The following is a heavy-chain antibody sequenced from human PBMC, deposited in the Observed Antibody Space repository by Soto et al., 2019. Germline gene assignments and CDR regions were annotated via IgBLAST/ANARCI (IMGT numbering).Heavy chain of an antibody. Sequence: ASVKVSCKASGYTFTIYYMHWVRQAPGQGLEWMGIINPIFGTANYAQKFQGRVTITADKSTSTAYMELSSLRSEDTAVYYCARAWIASHYYYYGMDVWGQGTTVTVSS. J-gene: IGHJ6*02. CDR3: ARAWIASHYYYYGMDV. CDR2: INPIFGTA. D-gene: IGHD2-2*03. CDR1: GYTFTIYY. V-gene: IGHV1-46*01.